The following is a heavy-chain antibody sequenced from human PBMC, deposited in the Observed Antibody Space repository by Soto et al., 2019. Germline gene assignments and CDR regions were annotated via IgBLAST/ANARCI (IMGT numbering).Heavy chain of an antibody. CDR1: GGSISSGDYY. CDR2: IYYSGST. D-gene: IGHD3-3*01. CDR3: ARWWSGSRQGFDP. Sequence: QVQLQESGPGLVKPSQTLSLTCTVSGGSISSGDYYWSWIRQHPGKGLEWIGSIYYSGSTYYNPSRKSRVTISVDTSKNQFSLKLSAVTAADTAVYYCARWWSGSRQGFDPWGQGTLVTVSS. J-gene: IGHJ5*02. V-gene: IGHV4-31*03.